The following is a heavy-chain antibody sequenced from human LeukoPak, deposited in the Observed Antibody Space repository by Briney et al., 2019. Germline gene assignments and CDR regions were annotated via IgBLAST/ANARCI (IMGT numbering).Heavy chain of an antibody. J-gene: IGHJ6*03. V-gene: IGHV1-69*05. Sequence: SVKVSCKASGGTFSSYAISWVRQAPGQGLEWMGGIIPIFGTANYAQKFQGRVTITTDESTSTAYMELSSLRSEDTAVYYCARGVKQQLVHDYYYYMDVWGKGTTVTVSS. CDR2: IIPIFGTA. CDR1: GGTFSSYA. D-gene: IGHD6-13*01. CDR3: ARGVKQQLVHDYYYYMDV.